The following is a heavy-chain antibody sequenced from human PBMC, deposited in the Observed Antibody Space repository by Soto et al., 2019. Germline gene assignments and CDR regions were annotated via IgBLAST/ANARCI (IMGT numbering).Heavy chain of an antibody. CDR3: AREVVAATNWFDP. V-gene: IGHV4-30-2*01. J-gene: IGHJ5*02. Sequence: SETLSLTCAVSGGSTSSGGYSWSWIRQPPGKGLEWIGYIYHSGSTYHNPSLKSRVTISVDRSKNQFSLKLSSVTAADTAVYYCAREVVAATNWFDPWGQGTLVTVSS. CDR1: GGSTSSGGYS. D-gene: IGHD2-15*01. CDR2: IYHSGST.